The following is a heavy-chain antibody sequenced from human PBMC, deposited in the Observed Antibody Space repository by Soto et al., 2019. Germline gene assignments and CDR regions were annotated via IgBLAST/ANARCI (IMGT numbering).Heavy chain of an antibody. CDR2: INYRGTT. CDR3: ARDAPGAAPY. J-gene: IGHJ4*02. Sequence: QVQLQESGPGLVKPSQTLSLTCTVSGGSINNGDYYWNWIRQHPEHGLEWMGYINYRGTTFYSPSIKSRISISVDTSKNQFSLKLSSVTAADTAVYYCARDAPGAAPYWGQGTLVTVSS. V-gene: IGHV4-31*03. D-gene: IGHD6-13*01. CDR1: GGSINNGDYY.